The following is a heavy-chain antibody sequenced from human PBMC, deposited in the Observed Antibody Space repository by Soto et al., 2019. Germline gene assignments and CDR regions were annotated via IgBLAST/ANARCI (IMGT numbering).Heavy chain of an antibody. CDR1: RFSIGSYW. J-gene: IGHJ4*02. D-gene: IGHD3-3*01. V-gene: IGHV3-7*01. Sequence: EVLLVESGGGLVQPWGSLTLSCAASRFSIGSYWMNWVRQAPGKGLEWVANIKGDGSERYYVDSVEGRFTISRDNTKNSLDLQMNSLRVEDTAVYYCAAGFPPDFWGRGTLVTVSS. CDR3: AAGFPPDF. CDR2: IKGDGSER.